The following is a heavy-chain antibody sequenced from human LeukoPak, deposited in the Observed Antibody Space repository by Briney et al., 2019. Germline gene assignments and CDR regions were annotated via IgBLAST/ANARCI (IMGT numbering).Heavy chain of an antibody. CDR3: ARGLLRGIYPEYYYYGMDV. Sequence: ASVKVSCKVSGYTLTELSMHWVRQAPGKGLEWMGGFDPEDGETIYAQKFQGRVTMTEDTSTDTAYMELSSLRSDDTAVYYCARGLLRGIYPEYYYYGMDVWGQGTTVTVSS. V-gene: IGHV1-24*01. D-gene: IGHD2-15*01. CDR1: GYTLTELS. J-gene: IGHJ6*02. CDR2: FDPEDGET.